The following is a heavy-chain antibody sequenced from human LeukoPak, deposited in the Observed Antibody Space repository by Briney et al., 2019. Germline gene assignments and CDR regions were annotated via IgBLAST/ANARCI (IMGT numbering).Heavy chain of an antibody. CDR3: AKDRLSGNYHVFDS. D-gene: IGHD3-10*01. V-gene: IGHV3-9*01. Sequence: GGSLRLSCAASGFTFADYAMHWVRQVPGQGLEWVSGISYKSGSIDYADSVKGRFTISRDNAKNFLYLQMNSLRAEDTALYYRAKDRLSGNYHVFDSWGQGTLVTVSS. CDR2: ISYKSGSI. CDR1: GFTFADYA. J-gene: IGHJ4*02.